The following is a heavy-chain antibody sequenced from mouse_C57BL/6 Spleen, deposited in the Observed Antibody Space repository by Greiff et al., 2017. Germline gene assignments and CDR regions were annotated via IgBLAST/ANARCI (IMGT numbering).Heavy chain of an antibody. V-gene: IGHV1-64*01. Sequence: VQLQQPGAELVKPGASVKLSCKASGYTFTSYWMHWVKQRPGQGLEWIGMIHPNSGSTNYNEKFKSKATLTVDKSSSTAYMQLSSLTSEDSAVYYGAREGIYYGYDGAYYFDYWGQGTTLTVSS. J-gene: IGHJ2*01. CDR3: AREGIYYGYDGAYYFDY. D-gene: IGHD2-2*01. CDR2: IHPNSGST. CDR1: GYTFTSYW.